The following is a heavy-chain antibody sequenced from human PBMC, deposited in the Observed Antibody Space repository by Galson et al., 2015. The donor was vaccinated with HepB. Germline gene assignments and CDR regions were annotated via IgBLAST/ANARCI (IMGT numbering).Heavy chain of an antibody. CDR3: ATGYSSGWWPY. CDR2: ISPYNGNT. J-gene: IGHJ4*02. D-gene: IGHD6-19*01. V-gene: IGHV1-18*04. CDR1: GYTFTKYG. Sequence: QSGAEVKKPGASVKVSCKASGYTFTKYGIAWVRQAPGQGLEWMGWISPYNGNTDHAQNLQDRVSMTTDTSTTTGYMELRSLRFDDTAVYYCATGYSSGWWPYWGQGTLVTVSS.